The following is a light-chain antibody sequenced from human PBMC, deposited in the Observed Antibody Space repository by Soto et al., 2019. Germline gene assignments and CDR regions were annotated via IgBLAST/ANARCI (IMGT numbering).Light chain of an antibody. J-gene: IGLJ3*02. V-gene: IGLV1-51*01. CDR3: GAWDSSLNSGV. Sequence: QSALTQPASVSGSPGQSITISCTGTSSDVGSYNLVSWYQQHPGKAPKLLIYDNYKRPSGIPDRFSGSKSGTSATLGITGLQTGDEADYYCGAWDSSLNSGVFGGGTKLTVL. CDR1: SSDVGSYNL. CDR2: DNY.